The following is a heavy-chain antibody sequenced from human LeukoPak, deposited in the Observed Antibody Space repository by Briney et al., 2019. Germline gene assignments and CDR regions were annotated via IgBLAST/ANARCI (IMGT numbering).Heavy chain of an antibody. D-gene: IGHD4-17*01. Sequence: GGSLRLSCAASGFTFSSYAMSWVRQAPGKGLEWVSAISGSGGSTYYADSVKGRFTISRDTAKNSLYLQMNSLRAEDTAVYYCARDKYGDYVLENWGQGTLVTVSS. CDR2: ISGSGGST. V-gene: IGHV3-23*01. CDR1: GFTFSSYA. CDR3: ARDKYGDYVLEN. J-gene: IGHJ4*02.